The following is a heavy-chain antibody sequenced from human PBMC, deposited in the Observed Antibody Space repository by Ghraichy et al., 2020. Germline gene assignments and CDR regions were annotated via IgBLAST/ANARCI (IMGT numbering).Heavy chain of an antibody. CDR3: TRDPEDYYDSSGYYY. CDR2: IKSKTDGGTT. V-gene: IGHV3-15*01. CDR1: GFTFSNAW. D-gene: IGHD3-22*01. Sequence: GGFLRLSCAASGFTFSNAWMSWVRQAPGKGLEWVGRIKSKTDGGTTDYAAPVKGRFTISRDDSKNTLYLQMNSLKTEDTAVYYCTRDPEDYYDSSGYYYWGQGTLVTVSS. J-gene: IGHJ4*02.